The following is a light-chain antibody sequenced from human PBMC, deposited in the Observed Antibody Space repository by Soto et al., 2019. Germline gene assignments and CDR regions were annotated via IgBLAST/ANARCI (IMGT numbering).Light chain of an antibody. CDR2: DVS. Sequence: QSALTQPASVSGSPGQSITISCTGTSSDVGGYNYVSWYQQHPGKAPKLMIYDVSNRPSGASNRFSGSKSGNTASLTISGLQAEDGADYYCSSYTSSSTGVFGGGTKLTVL. CDR3: SSYTSSSTGV. J-gene: IGLJ3*02. V-gene: IGLV2-14*01. CDR1: SSDVGGYNY.